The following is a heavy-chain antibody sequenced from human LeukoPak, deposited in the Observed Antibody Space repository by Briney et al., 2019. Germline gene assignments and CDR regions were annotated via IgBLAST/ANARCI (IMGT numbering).Heavy chain of an antibody. CDR1: GLPFSSYG. J-gene: IGHJ4*02. CDR3: ARAGYCSGGSCYTFDY. D-gene: IGHD2-15*01. CDR2: IRYDGSNK. Sequence: GGPLRLSCAALGLPFSSYGMHGVRQAPGKGLEGGAFIRYDGSNKYYADSVKGRFTISRDNSKNTLYLQMNSLRAEDTAVYYCARAGYCSGGSCYTFDYWGQGTLVTVSS. V-gene: IGHV3-30*02.